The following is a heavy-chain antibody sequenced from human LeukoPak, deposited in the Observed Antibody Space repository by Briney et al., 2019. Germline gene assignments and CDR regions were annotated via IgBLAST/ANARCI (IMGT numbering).Heavy chain of an antibody. CDR1: GFTFSNYN. D-gene: IGHD5-12*01. CDR3: AEVARSGY. Sequence: PGGSLRLSCAASGFTFSNYNMNWVRQAPGKGLEWVSSISSSSTYMYYADSVKGRFTISRDNAKNSLYLQMNSLRAEDTAVYYCAEVARSGYWGQGTWSPSPQ. V-gene: IGHV3-21*01. CDR2: ISSSSTYM. J-gene: IGHJ4*02.